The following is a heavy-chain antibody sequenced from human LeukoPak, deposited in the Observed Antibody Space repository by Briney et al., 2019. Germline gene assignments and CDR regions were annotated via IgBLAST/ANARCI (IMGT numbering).Heavy chain of an antibody. V-gene: IGHV3-30*04. CDR1: GFTFSSYA. D-gene: IGHD3-3*01. CDR3: ARDHAYYDFWSGFLGMDV. Sequence: GSLRLSCAASGFTFSSYAMHWVRQAPGKGLEWVAVISYDGSNKYYADSVKGRFTISRDNSKNTLYLQMNSLRAEDTAVYYCARDHAYYDFWSGFLGMDVWGQGTTVTVSS. CDR2: ISYDGSNK. J-gene: IGHJ6*02.